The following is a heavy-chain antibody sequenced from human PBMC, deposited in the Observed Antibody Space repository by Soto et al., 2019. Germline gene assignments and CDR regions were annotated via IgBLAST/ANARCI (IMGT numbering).Heavy chain of an antibody. D-gene: IGHD4-17*01. J-gene: IGHJ5*02. V-gene: IGHV1-69*02. CDR3: ARGGAVDYGDYNT. Sequence: QVKLVQSGAEVRKPGSSVRVSCKTSGATLSNQIIGWVRQAPGQGLEWMGRIIPILGIPNYSQRSQDRLTITADRSTSTVHMELSSLRSEDTAMYFCARGGAVDYGDYNTWGQGTLVTVSS. CDR1: GATLSNQI. CDR2: IIPILGIP.